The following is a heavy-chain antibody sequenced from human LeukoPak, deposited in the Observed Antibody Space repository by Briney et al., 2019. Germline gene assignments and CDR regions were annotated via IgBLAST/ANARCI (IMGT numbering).Heavy chain of an antibody. D-gene: IGHD2-2*01. J-gene: IGHJ4*02. Sequence: PGRSLRLSCAASGFTFNNYGMHWVRQAPGKGLEWVAVISYDGSNKYYADSVKGRFTISRDNSKNTLYLQMNSLRAEDTAVYYCAKDYCSSSSCYGEYWGQGTLVTVSS. CDR2: ISYDGSNK. V-gene: IGHV3-30*18. CDR3: AKDYCSSSSCYGEY. CDR1: GFTFNNYG.